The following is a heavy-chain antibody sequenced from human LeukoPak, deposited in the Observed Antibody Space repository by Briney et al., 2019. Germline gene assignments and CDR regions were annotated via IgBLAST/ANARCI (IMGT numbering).Heavy chain of an antibody. D-gene: IGHD6-13*01. J-gene: IGHJ6*02. Sequence: GSSVKVSCKASGGTFSSYAISWLRQAPGQGLEWMGRIIPILGIANYAQKFQGRVTITADKSTSTAYMELSSLRSEDTAVYYCARGQRYSSSWYKWRDYYYYYGMDVWGQGTTVTVSS. V-gene: IGHV1-69*04. CDR3: ARGQRYSSSWYKWRDYYYYYGMDV. CDR1: GGTFSSYA. CDR2: IIPILGIA.